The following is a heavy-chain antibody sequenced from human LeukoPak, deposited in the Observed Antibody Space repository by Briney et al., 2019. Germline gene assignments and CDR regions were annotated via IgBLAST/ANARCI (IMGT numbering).Heavy chain of an antibody. CDR2: ISYDGSNK. CDR3: ARDAELYYDFWSGYYKGTNWFDP. V-gene: IGHV3-30-3*01. J-gene: IGHJ5*02. Sequence: PGRSLRLSCAASGFTFGSYAMHWVRQAPGKGLEWVAVISYDGSNKYYADSVKGRFTISRDNSKNTLYLQMNSLRAEDTAVYYCARDAELYYDFWSGYYKGTNWFDPWGQGTLVTVSS. CDR1: GFTFGSYA. D-gene: IGHD3-3*01.